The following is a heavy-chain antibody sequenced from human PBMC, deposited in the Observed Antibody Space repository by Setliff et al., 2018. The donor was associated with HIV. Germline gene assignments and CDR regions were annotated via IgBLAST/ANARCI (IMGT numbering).Heavy chain of an antibody. J-gene: IGHJ4*02. D-gene: IGHD2-15*01. V-gene: IGHV3-74*01. CDR1: GFTFSSYW. CDR3: TTYSPHGSGNRHYFDD. Sequence: PGESLKISCAASGFTFSSYWMYWVRQAPGKGLVWVSRINSDGSSTSYADSVKGRFTISRDNAKNTLYLQMNSLQTDDTGVYYCTTYSPHGSGNRHYFDDWGQGTLVTVSS. CDR2: INSDGSST.